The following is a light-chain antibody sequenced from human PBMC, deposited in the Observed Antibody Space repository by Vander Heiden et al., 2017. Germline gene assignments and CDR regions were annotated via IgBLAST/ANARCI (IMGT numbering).Light chain of an antibody. CDR3: QQDDSTPLT. Sequence: DIVMTQSPDSLAVSLGERATINCKSSQSVLYSSNNKNYLAWYQQKPGQPPKLLIYWASTRESGVPDRFSGSGSGTDFTLTIISLQAEDVAVYYCQQDDSTPLTFGGGTKVEIK. J-gene: IGKJ4*01. CDR2: WAS. V-gene: IGKV4-1*01. CDR1: QSVLYSSNNKNY.